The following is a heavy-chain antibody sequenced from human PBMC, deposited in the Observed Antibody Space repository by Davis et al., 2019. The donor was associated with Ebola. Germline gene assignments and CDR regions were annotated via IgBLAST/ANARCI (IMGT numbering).Heavy chain of an antibody. CDR1: GFTFSSYD. CDR2: IGTAGDT. CDR3: ASYSSASVHYYYGMDV. Sequence: GESLKISCAASGFTFSSYDMHWVRQVTGKGLEWVSAIGTAGDTYYPGSVKGRFTISRENAKNSLYLQMNSLRAGDTAVYYCASYSSASVHYYYGMDVWGQGTTVTVSS. V-gene: IGHV3-13*01. J-gene: IGHJ6*02. D-gene: IGHD6-6*01.